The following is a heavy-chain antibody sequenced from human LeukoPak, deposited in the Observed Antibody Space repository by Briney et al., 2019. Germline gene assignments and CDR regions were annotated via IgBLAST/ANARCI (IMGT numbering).Heavy chain of an antibody. Sequence: GGSLRLSCSASGFTFNNYAMTWVRQVPGKGLEWVSSISVSGDTTYYIDSVKGRFTISRDNSKNTLYLQMNSLRAEDTAVYYCARDYYDSSGYADYWGQGTLVTVSS. D-gene: IGHD3-22*01. CDR2: ISVSGDTT. J-gene: IGHJ4*02. V-gene: IGHV3-23*01. CDR3: ARDYYDSSGYADY. CDR1: GFTFNNYA.